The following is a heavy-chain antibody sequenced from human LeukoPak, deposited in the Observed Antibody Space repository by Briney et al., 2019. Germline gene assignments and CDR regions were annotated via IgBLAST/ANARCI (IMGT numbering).Heavy chain of an antibody. CDR1: GFTFSSYS. Sequence: GGSLRLSCAASGFTFSSYSMNWVRQAPGKGLEWVSSISSSSSYIYYADSVKGRFTISRDNSKNTLYLQMNSLRAEDTAVYYCAKSSGQLLDYYYYMDVWGKGTTVTVSS. CDR3: AKSSGQLLDYYYYMDV. CDR2: ISSSSSYI. J-gene: IGHJ6*03. V-gene: IGHV3-21*04. D-gene: IGHD2-2*01.